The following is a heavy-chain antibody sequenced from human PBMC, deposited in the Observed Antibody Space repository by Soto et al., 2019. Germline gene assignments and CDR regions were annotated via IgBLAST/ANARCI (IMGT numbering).Heavy chain of an antibody. J-gene: IGHJ4*02. V-gene: IGHV3-21*01. CDR2: ISSSSSYI. CDR3: ARDQYYDFWSVKGRFDY. CDR1: GFTFSSYS. D-gene: IGHD3-3*01. Sequence: GGSLRLSCAASGFTFSSYSMNWVRQAPGKGLEWVSSISSSSSYIYYADSVKGRFTISRDNAKNSLYLQMNSLRAEDTAVYYCARDQYYDFWSVKGRFDYWGQGTLVTVSS.